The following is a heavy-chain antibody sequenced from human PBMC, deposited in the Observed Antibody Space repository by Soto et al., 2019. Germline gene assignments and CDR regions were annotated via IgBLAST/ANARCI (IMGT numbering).Heavy chain of an antibody. Sequence: QVQLVQSGAEVKKPGSSVKVSCKASGGTFSSYAISWVRQAPGQGLEWMGGIIPIFGTANYAQKFQGRVTITADESTSTAYMELSSLRSEDTAVYYCAREASITMVRGVTEPTYYYYGMDVWGQGTTVTVSS. CDR2: IIPIFGTA. CDR1: GGTFSSYA. D-gene: IGHD3-10*01. V-gene: IGHV1-69*01. CDR3: AREASITMVRGVTEPTYYYYGMDV. J-gene: IGHJ6*02.